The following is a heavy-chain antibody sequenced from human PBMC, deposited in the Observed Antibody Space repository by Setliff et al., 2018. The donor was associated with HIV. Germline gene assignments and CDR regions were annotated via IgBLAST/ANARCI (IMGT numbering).Heavy chain of an antibody. CDR1: GYTFTGYY. CDR3: ARDYRTTDILSSGYMDV. CDR2: INPNIGST. J-gene: IGHJ6*03. Sequence: ASVKVSCKASGYTFTGYYIHWVRQAPGQGLQWMGRINPNIGSTNYAQNFQGRATMTRDTSVNTAFMELRNLRSDDTAVYYCARDYRTTDILSSGYMDVWGKGTTVTVSS. V-gene: IGHV1-2*06. D-gene: IGHD3-9*01.